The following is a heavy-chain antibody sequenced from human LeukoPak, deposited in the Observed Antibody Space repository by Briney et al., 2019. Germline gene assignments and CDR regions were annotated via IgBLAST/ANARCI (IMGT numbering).Heavy chain of an antibody. Sequence: SVKVSCKASGGSFSSYAISWVRQAPGQGLEWMGGIIPIFGTANYAQKFQGRVTITADESTSTAYMELSSLRSEDTAVYYCASHGKQWLEWYFDYWGQGTLVTVSS. CDR1: GGSFSSYA. D-gene: IGHD6-19*01. V-gene: IGHV1-69*13. CDR3: ASHGKQWLEWYFDY. CDR2: IIPIFGTA. J-gene: IGHJ4*02.